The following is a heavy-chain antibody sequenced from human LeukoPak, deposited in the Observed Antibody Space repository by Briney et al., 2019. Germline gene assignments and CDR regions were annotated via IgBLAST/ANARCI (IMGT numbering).Heavy chain of an antibody. Sequence: ASVKVSCKASGHTFTSYGISWVRQAPGQGLEWMGWISAYNGNTNYAQKLQGRVTMTTDTSTSTAYMELRSLRSDDTAVYYCARDRRGSYSGWFDPWGQGTLVTVSS. V-gene: IGHV1-18*01. CDR3: ARDRRGSYSGWFDP. CDR2: ISAYNGNT. J-gene: IGHJ5*02. D-gene: IGHD1-26*01. CDR1: GHTFTSYG.